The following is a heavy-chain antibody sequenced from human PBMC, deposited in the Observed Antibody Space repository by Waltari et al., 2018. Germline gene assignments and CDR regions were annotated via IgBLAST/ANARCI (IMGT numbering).Heavy chain of an antibody. V-gene: IGHV3-15*01. CDR1: GFTFSNAW. CDR2: IKSKTDGGTT. Sequence: EVQLVESGGGLVKPGGSLRLSCAASGFTFSNAWMSWVRQAPGKGLEWVGRIKSKTDGGTTDYAAPVKGRFTISRDDSKNTLYLQMNSLKTEDTAVYYCTTDRVVPAAKLLGYRGQGTLVTVSS. J-gene: IGHJ4*02. CDR3: TTDRVVPAAKLLGY. D-gene: IGHD2-2*01.